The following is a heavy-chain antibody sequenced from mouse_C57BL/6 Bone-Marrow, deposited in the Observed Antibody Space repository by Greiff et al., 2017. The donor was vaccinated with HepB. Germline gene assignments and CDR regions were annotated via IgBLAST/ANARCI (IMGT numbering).Heavy chain of an antibody. V-gene: IGHV1-50*01. CDR2: IDPSDSYT. CDR1: GYTFTSYW. CDR3: ARGGPWFAY. Sequence: QVQLQQPGAELVKPGASVKLSCKASGYTFTSYWMQWVKQRPGQGLEWIGEIDPSDSYTNYNQKLKGKATLTVDTSSSTAYMQLSSLTSEDSAVYYCARGGPWFAYWGQGTLVTVSA. J-gene: IGHJ3*01.